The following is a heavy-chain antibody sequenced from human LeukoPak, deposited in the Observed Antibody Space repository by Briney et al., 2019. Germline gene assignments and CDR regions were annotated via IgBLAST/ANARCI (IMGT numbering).Heavy chain of an antibody. CDR1: GYTFTSYG. Sequence: ASVKVSCKASGYTFTSYGISWVRQAPGQGLEWMGWISAYNGNTNYAQKLQGGVTMTTDTSTSTAYMELRSLRSDDTAVYYCARDPSMIVVVSSPAEYFQHWGQGTLVTVSS. CDR2: ISAYNGNT. J-gene: IGHJ1*01. D-gene: IGHD3-22*01. CDR3: ARDPSMIVVVSSPAEYFQH. V-gene: IGHV1-18*01.